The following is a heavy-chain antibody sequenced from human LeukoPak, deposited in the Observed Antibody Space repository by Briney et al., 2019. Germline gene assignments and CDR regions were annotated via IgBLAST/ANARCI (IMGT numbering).Heavy chain of an antibody. Sequence: GASVRVSCKASGGTFSSYAISWVRQTPGQGLEWMGGIIPILGTANYAQKFQGRVTITADESTSTAYMELSSLRSEDTAVYYCARGNPRGYDILTGYLTGFDYWGQGTLVTVSS. CDR3: ARGNPRGYDILTGYLTGFDY. J-gene: IGHJ4*02. CDR1: GGTFSSYA. D-gene: IGHD3-9*01. CDR2: IIPILGTA. V-gene: IGHV1-69*13.